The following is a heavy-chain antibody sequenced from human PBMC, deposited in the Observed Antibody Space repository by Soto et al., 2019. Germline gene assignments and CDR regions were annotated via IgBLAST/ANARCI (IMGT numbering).Heavy chain of an antibody. Sequence: GPSVKVSCKASGYTFTSYYMHWVRQAPGQGLEWMGIINPSGGSTSYAQKFQGRVTMTRDTSTSTVYMELSSLRSEDTAVYYCASLGYSSGYGRNDAFDIWGKGTIVTVS. J-gene: IGHJ3*02. D-gene: IGHD3-22*01. CDR3: ASLGYSSGYGRNDAFDI. CDR2: INPSGGST. CDR1: GYTFTSYY. V-gene: IGHV1-46*01.